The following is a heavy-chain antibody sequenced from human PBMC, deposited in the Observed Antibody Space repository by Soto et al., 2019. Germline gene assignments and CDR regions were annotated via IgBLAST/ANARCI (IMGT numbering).Heavy chain of an antibody. CDR1: GGSINSGGFY. V-gene: IGHV4-31*02. Sequence: QVQLLESGPGLVKPAETLSLSCTVPGGSINSGGFYWTWMRHHPGKGLEWLGNTYYSGTTHHNPSLDGRIFISVDTSRNQFSLNVTAVTAADSAVYYCARGRGYSYQTYFDLWGLGVLVTVSS. D-gene: IGHD6-25*01. CDR2: TYYSGTT. CDR3: ARGRGYSYQTYFDL. J-gene: IGHJ5*02.